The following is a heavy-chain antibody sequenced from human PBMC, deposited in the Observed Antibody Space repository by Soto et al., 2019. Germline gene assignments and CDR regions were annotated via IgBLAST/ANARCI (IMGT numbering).Heavy chain of an antibody. CDR3: ARGPGQLWEPGFYYYGMDV. Sequence: ASVKVSFKASGYTFTSYDINWVRQATGQGLEWMGWMNPNSGNTGYAQKFQGRVTMTRNTSISTAYMELSSLRSEDTAVYYCARGPGQLWEPGFYYYGMDVWGQGTTVTVSS. J-gene: IGHJ6*02. CDR2: MNPNSGNT. V-gene: IGHV1-8*01. CDR1: GYTFTSYD. D-gene: IGHD5-18*01.